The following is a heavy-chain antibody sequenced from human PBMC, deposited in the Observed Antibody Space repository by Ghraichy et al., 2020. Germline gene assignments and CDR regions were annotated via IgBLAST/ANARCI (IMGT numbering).Heavy chain of an antibody. Sequence: SQTLSLTCAVYGGSFSGYYWSWIRQPPGKGLEWIGEINHSGSTNYNPSLKSRVTISVDTSKNQFSLKLSSVTAADTAVYYCARGARAGITSFSFRSGMRAFDIWGQGTMVTVSS. CDR3: ARGARAGITSFSFRSGMRAFDI. CDR2: INHSGST. CDR1: GGSFSGYY. V-gene: IGHV4-34*01. D-gene: IGHD6-19*01. J-gene: IGHJ3*02.